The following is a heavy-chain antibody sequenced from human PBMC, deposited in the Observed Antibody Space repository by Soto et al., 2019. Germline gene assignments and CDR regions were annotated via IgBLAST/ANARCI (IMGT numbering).Heavy chain of an antibody. Sequence: QVHLVQSGAEVKKPGASVKVSCKASGYTFTSYGITWVRQAPGQGLEWMGWISAHTGNTDYAQKLQGRVIVTRDPSTSTACMELRSLISGGTAVYYCARGRYGDYWGQGAVVTVSS. J-gene: IGHJ4*02. V-gene: IGHV1-18*01. D-gene: IGHD1-1*01. CDR2: ISAHTGNT. CDR1: GYTFTSYG. CDR3: ARGRYGDY.